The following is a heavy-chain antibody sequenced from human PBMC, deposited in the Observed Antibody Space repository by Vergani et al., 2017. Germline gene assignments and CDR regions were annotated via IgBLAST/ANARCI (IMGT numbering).Heavy chain of an antibody. CDR1: EYSFGNYW. D-gene: IGHD3-22*01. CDR2: IYPGNSDT. CDR3: ARQNYYDSSGYLDPYYYYYYMDV. J-gene: IGHJ6*03. Sequence: EVELVQSGPEMRKPGESLKISCKGSEYSFGNYWIGWVRQMPGKGLEWMGIIYPGNSDTRYSPSFQGQVTISADKSISTAYLQWSSLKASDTAMYYCARQNYYDSSGYLDPYYYYYYMDVWGKGTTVTVSS. V-gene: IGHV5-51*01.